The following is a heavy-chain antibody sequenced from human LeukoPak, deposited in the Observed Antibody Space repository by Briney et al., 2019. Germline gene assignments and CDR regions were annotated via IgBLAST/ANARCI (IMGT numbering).Heavy chain of an antibody. CDR2: IGTAGDT. J-gene: IGHJ4*02. V-gene: IGHV3-13*01. Sequence: GGSLRLSCAASGFTFSDYDMHWVRQATGKGLEWVSAIGTAGDTYYTGSVKGRFTISRENAKNSLYLQMNSLRAGDTAVYYCARVAKERVGGVFYFDYWGQGTLATVSS. CDR3: ARVAKERVGGVFYFDY. CDR1: GFTFSDYD. D-gene: IGHD1-1*01.